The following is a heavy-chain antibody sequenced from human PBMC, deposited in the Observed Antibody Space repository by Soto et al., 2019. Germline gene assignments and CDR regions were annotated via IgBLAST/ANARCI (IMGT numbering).Heavy chain of an antibody. CDR1: GGTFSSFG. CDR3: AREGSGYNF. D-gene: IGHD5-12*01. V-gene: IGHV1-69*13. Sequence: GASVKVSCKASGGTFSSFGISWVRQAPGQGLEWMGGIIPVFGRPNYAQRFRGRLTITADESTNTGYMELIDLRSEDTAVYYCAREGSGYNFWGQGTQGTVS. J-gene: IGHJ1*01. CDR2: IIPVFGRP.